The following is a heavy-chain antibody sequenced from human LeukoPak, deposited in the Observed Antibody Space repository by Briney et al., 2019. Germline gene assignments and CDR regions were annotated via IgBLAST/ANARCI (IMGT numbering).Heavy chain of an antibody. D-gene: IGHD3-10*01. Sequence: GGSLRLSCAASGFTFSSYWMHWVRQAPGKGLVWVSRINSDGSSTSYADSVKGRFTISRDNAKNTLYLQMNSLRAEDTAVYYCAKDAMVRGAPFDPWGQGTLVTVSS. CDR2: INSDGSST. V-gene: IGHV3-74*01. J-gene: IGHJ5*02. CDR3: AKDAMVRGAPFDP. CDR1: GFTFSSYW.